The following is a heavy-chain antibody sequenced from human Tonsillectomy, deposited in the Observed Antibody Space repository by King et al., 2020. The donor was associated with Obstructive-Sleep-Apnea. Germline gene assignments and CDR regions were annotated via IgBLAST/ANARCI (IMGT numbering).Heavy chain of an antibody. CDR3: ARVGETIYYYYGMDV. D-gene: IGHD1-7*01. CDR2: ISTSGST. CDR1: GASVNSFY. Sequence: QLQESGPGLVEPSETLSLTCTVSGASVNSFYWSWIRQPAGEGLEWSGRISTSGSTDYNPSLKSRVTMSVDTSKNQFSLKLTSVTAADTAVYYCARVGETIYYYYGMDVWGQGTTVTVSS. V-gene: IGHV4-4*07. J-gene: IGHJ6*02.